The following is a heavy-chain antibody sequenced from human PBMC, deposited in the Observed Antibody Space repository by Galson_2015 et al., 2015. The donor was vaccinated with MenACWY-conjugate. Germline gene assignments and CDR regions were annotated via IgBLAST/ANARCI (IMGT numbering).Heavy chain of an antibody. V-gene: IGHV3-7*03. CDR3: AREYKGTEQWLFDFDY. CDR2: IKQDGSEK. J-gene: IGHJ4*02. Sequence: SLRLSCAASGFTFSCYWMSWVRQAPGKGLEWVANIKQDGSEKYYVDSVKGRFTISRDNAKNSLYLQMNSLRAEDTAVYYCAREYKGTEQWLFDFDYWGQGTLVTVSS. CDR1: GFTFSCYW. D-gene: IGHD6-19*01.